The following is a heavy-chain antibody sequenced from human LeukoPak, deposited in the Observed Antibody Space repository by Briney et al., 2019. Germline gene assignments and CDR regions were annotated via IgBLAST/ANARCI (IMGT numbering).Heavy chain of an antibody. V-gene: IGHV6-1*01. J-gene: IGHJ2*01. D-gene: IGHD7-27*01. CDR2: TYYKSKWYN. CDR3: ARDGSSNWGSYDV. CDR1: GDSVSSNNAA. Sequence: SQTLSLTCAISGDSVSSNNAAWNWIRQSPSRGLEWLGRTYYKSKWYNDCAVSVKSRITINPDTSKNQFSLQLNSVTPEDTAVYYCARDGSSNWGSYDVWGRGTLVTVSS.